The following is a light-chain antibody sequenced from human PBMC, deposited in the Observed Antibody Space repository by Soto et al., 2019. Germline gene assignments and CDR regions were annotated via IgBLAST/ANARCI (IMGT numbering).Light chain of an antibody. J-gene: IGLJ1*01. Sequence: SYELTQPPSVSGAPGQTARITCGGNRIGSKSVHWFQQKPGQAPVSVVHDDSDRPSRIPDRCSGSKSGKTASLTVSGLQAEDEADYYCGSYAGSDTYVFGTGTKLTVL. CDR3: GSYAGSDTYV. CDR1: RIGSKS. V-gene: IGLV3-21*02. CDR2: DDS.